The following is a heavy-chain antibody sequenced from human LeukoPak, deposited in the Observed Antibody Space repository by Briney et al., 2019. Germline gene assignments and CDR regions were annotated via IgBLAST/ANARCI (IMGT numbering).Heavy chain of an antibody. CDR1: GFTFSDHY. V-gene: IGHV3-72*01. CDR2: SKNKANSYIT. Sequence: GGSLRLFCAASGFTFSDHYMDWVRQAPGKGLEWVGRSKNKANSYITQYAAFVQGRFTISRDDSKNSLYLQINSLKTEDTAVYYCARDDGGQGDYWGQGTLVTVSS. D-gene: IGHD2-15*01. CDR3: ARDDGGQGDY. J-gene: IGHJ4*02.